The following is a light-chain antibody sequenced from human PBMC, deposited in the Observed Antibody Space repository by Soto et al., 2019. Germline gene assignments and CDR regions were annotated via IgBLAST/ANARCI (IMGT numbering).Light chain of an antibody. V-gene: IGKV3-11*01. CDR3: QQRSVWPLT. J-gene: IGKJ4*01. CDR2: DSS. Sequence: EIVLTQFPATLSLSPGDGATLSCRASQSVSSYLAWYQQRRGQAPRLLNYDSSNRATGIPARFSGSGSGTDFSLIISSLEPEDFAVYYCQQRSVWPLTFGGGTRVEIK. CDR1: QSVSSY.